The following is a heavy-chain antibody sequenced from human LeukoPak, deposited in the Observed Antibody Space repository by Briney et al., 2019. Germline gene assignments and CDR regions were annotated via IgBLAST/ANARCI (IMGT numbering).Heavy chain of an antibody. V-gene: IGHV1-18*01. D-gene: IGHD2-21*02. CDR2: ISAYNGNT. CDR3: ARPLTYCGGDCDAFDI. CDR1: GYTFTSYG. J-gene: IGHJ3*02. Sequence: ASVKVSCKASGYTFTSYGIGWVRQAPGQGLEWMGWISAYNGNTNYAQKLQGRVTMTTDTSTSTAYMELRSLRSDDTAVYYCARPLTYCGGDCDAFDIWGQGTMVTVSS.